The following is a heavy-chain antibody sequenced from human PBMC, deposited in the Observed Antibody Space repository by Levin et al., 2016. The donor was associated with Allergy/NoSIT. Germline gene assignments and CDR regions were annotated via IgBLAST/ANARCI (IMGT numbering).Heavy chain of an antibody. V-gene: IGHV3-30-3*01. J-gene: IGHJ4*02. Sequence: VRQAPGKGLEWVAVISYDGSNKYYADSVKGRFTISRDNSKNTLYLQMNSLRAEDTAVYYCARDPRFTMVRGGLYWGQGTLVTVSS. CDR3: ARDPRFTMVRGGLY. CDR2: ISYDGSNK. D-gene: IGHD3-10*01.